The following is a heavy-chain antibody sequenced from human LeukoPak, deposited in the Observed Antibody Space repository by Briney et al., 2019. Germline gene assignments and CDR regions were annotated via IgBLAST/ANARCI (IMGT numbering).Heavy chain of an antibody. CDR1: GFTFGDYA. V-gene: IGHV3-49*03. Sequence: GGSLRLSCTAPGFTFGDYAMSWFRQAPGKGLEWVGFIRSKAYGGTTEYAASVKGRFTISRDDSKSIAYLQMNSLKTEDTAVYYCTREGRSERSDYDFWSGYPEGFDYWGQGTLVTVSS. CDR3: TREGRSERSDYDFWSGYPEGFDY. J-gene: IGHJ4*02. CDR2: IRSKAYGGTT. D-gene: IGHD3-3*01.